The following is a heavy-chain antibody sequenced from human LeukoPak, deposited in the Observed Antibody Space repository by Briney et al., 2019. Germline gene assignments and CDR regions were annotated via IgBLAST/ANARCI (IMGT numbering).Heavy chain of an antibody. CDR3: ARSVGAPMGYFDY. D-gene: IGHD1-26*01. V-gene: IGHV3-30-3*01. Sequence: PGGSLRLSCAASGFTFSSYAMRWVRQAPGKGLEWVAVISYDGSNKYYADSVKGRFTISRDNSKNTLYLQMNSLRAEDTAVYYCARSVGAPMGYFDYWGQGTLVTVSS. J-gene: IGHJ4*02. CDR1: GFTFSSYA. CDR2: ISYDGSNK.